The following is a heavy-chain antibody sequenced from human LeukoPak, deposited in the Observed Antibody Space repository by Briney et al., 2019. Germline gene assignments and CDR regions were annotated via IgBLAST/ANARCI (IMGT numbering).Heavy chain of an antibody. CDR1: GGSISSYY. J-gene: IGHJ4*02. V-gene: IGHV4-4*07. D-gene: IGHD1-26*01. CDR3: ARSTGTTIFIDY. Sequence: SETLSLTCTVSGGSISSYYWSWIRQPAGKGLEWIGRIYTSGSTNYNPSLESRVTMSVDTSKNQFSLRLSSVTAADTAVYYCARSTGTTIFIDYWGQGTLVTVSS. CDR2: IYTSGST.